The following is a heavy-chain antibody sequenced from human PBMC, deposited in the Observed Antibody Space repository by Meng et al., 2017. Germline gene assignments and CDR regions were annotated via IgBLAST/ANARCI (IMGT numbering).Heavy chain of an antibody. V-gene: IGHV1-69*05. CDR2: IIPIFGTA. CDR1: GGTFSSYA. CDR3: ARDSWRGYSYGYWVDYYYGMDV. Sequence: SVKVSCKASGGTFSSYAISWVRQAPGQGLEWMGGIIPIFGTANYAQKFHGRVTITTDESTSTAYMELSSLRSEDTAVYYCARDSWRGYSYGYWVDYYYGMDVWGQGTTVTVSS. D-gene: IGHD5-18*01. J-gene: IGHJ6*02.